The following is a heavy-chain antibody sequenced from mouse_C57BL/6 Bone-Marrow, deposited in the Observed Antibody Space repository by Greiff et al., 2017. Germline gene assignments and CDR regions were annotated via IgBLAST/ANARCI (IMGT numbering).Heavy chain of an antibody. V-gene: IGHV1-42*01. CDR2: INPSTGGT. Sequence: VQLQQSGPELVKPGASVKISCKASGYSFTGYYMNWVKQSPEKSLEWIGEINPSTGGTTYNQKFKAKATLTVDKSSSTAYMQLKSLTSEDSAVYYCARNYSNYFDYWGQGTILTVSS. CDR3: ARNYSNYFDY. CDR1: GYSFTGYY. J-gene: IGHJ2*01. D-gene: IGHD2-5*01.